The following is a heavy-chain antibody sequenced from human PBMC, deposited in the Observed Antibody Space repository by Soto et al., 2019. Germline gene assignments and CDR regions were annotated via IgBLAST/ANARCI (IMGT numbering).Heavy chain of an antibody. Sequence: QVQLQESGPGLVKPSGTLSLTCAVSGGSISSSNWWSWVRQPPGKGLEWIGEIYHSGSTNYNPSLKSRLTITVDTSKNQFPLKMTYVAPADTAVYFCGGGGEVTFDYWGQGTLVTVSS. J-gene: IGHJ4*02. CDR1: GGSISSSNW. CDR2: IYHSGST. D-gene: IGHD3-16*01. CDR3: GGGGEVTFDY. V-gene: IGHV4-4*02.